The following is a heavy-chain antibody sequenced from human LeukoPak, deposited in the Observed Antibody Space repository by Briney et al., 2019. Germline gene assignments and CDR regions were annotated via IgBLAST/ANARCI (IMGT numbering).Heavy chain of an antibody. Sequence: GASVKVSCKASGGTFSSYTISWVRQAPGQGLEWMGRIIPILGIANYAQKFQGRVTITADKSTSTAYMELSSLRSEDTAVYYCARDREIIPDPGIALGGVWFDPWGQGTLVTVSS. CDR3: ARDREIIPDPGIALGGVWFDP. CDR1: GGTFSSYT. CDR2: IIPILGIA. V-gene: IGHV1-69*04. J-gene: IGHJ5*02. D-gene: IGHD6-19*01.